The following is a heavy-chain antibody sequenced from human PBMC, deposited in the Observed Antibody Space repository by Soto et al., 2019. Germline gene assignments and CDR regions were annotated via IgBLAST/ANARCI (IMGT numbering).Heavy chain of an antibody. V-gene: IGHV4-34*01. CDR1: GGSFSGYY. J-gene: IGHJ4*02. CDR3: ARSSGWLRLFDY. CDR2: INHSGST. D-gene: IGHD5-12*01. Sequence: SENLSLTCAVYGGSFSGYYWSWIRQPPGKGLEWIGEINHSGSTNYNPSLKSRVTISVDTSKNQFSLKLSSVTAADTAVYYCARSSGWLRLFDYWGQGSLVTVSS.